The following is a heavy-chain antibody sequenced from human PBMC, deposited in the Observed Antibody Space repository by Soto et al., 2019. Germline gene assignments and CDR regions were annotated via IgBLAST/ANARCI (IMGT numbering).Heavy chain of an antibody. V-gene: IGHV4-39*01. Sequence: SETLSLTCTVSGGSISSSSYYWGWIRQPPGKGLEWIGSIYYSGSTYYNPSLKSRVTISVDTSKNQFSLRRSSVTAADTAVYYCARQKLLQGRVLRFLEWLPNFDYWGQGTLVTVSS. CDR1: GGSISSSSYY. D-gene: IGHD3-3*01. J-gene: IGHJ4*02. CDR2: IYYSGST. CDR3: ARQKLLQGRVLRFLEWLPNFDY.